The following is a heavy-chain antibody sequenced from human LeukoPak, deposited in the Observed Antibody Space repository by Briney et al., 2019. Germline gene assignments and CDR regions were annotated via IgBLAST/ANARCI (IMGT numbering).Heavy chain of an antibody. D-gene: IGHD3-10*01. V-gene: IGHV3-30-3*01. Sequence: GGSLRLSCAASGFTFSSYAMHWVRQAPGKGLEWVAVISYDGGNKYYADSVKGRFTISRDNSKNTLYLQMNSLRAEDTAVYYCARDENYYGSGSYYNPWGQGTLVTVSS. CDR3: ARDENYYGSGSYYNP. J-gene: IGHJ5*02. CDR2: ISYDGGNK. CDR1: GFTFSSYA.